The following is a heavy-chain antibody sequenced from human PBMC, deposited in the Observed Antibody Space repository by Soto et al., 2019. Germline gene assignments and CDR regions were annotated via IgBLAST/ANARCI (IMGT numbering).Heavy chain of an antibody. CDR2: IYHSGST. CDR1: GGSIISGDYY. Sequence: SETLSLTCTVSGGSIISGDYYWSWIRQPPGKGLEWIGYIYHSGSTYYNPSLKSRVTISVDTSKNQFSLKLSSVTAADTAVYYCARERPDGARLDPWGQGTLVTV. CDR3: ARERPDGARLDP. J-gene: IGHJ5*02. V-gene: IGHV4-30-4*01. D-gene: IGHD6-6*01.